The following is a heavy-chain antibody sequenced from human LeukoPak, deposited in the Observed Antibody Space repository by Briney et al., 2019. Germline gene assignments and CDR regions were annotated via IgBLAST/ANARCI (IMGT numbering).Heavy chain of an antibody. CDR2: IWYDGSNK. J-gene: IGHJ6*03. V-gene: IGHV3-33*01. Sequence: GGSLRLSCAASGFTFSSYGMHWVRQAPGKGLEWVAVIWYDGSNKYYADSVKGRFTISRDNSKNTLYLQMNRLRAEDTAVYYCARSGYCSRTSCHYYYYYYMDVWGKGTTVTVSS. D-gene: IGHD2-2*01. CDR3: ARSGYCSRTSCHYYYYYYMDV. CDR1: GFTFSSYG.